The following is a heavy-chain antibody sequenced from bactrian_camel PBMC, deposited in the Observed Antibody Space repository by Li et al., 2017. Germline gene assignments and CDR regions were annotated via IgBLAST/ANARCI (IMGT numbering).Heavy chain of an antibody. Sequence: HVQLVESGGGSVQPGGSLRLSCVVSGYSYRTYCMGWFRQAPGKEREAVAFVESSGRTSYAPFVQGRFTISRGDAKTALYLEMSALTPNNTAVYHCAAAVGGAGWSGPLGASTYDVWGQGTQVTVS. CDR1: GYSYRTYC. V-gene: IGHV3S53*01. CDR2: VESSGRT. J-gene: IGHJ4*01. D-gene: IGHD5*01. CDR3: AAAVGGAGWSGPLGASTYDV.